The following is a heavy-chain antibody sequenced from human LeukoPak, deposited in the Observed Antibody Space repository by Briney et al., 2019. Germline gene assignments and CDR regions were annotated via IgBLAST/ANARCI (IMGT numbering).Heavy chain of an antibody. CDR3: ARDSPEYGYYFDY. CDR2: INPNSGGT. Sequence: ASVKVSCKASGYTFTGYYMHWVRQAPGQGLEWMGWINPNSGGTNYAQKFQGRVTMTRDTSISTAYMELSRLRSDDTAVYYCARDSPEYGYYFDYWGQGTLVTVPS. CDR1: GYTFTGYY. D-gene: IGHD2/OR15-2a*01. J-gene: IGHJ4*02. V-gene: IGHV1-2*02.